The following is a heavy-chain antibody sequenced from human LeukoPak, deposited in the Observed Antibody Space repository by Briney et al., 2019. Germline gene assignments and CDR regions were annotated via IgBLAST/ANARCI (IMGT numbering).Heavy chain of an antibody. CDR3: ARARWQWLAHAFDI. D-gene: IGHD6-19*01. CDR1: GFTFSSYS. J-gene: IGHJ3*02. CDR2: ISSSSSYI. V-gene: IGHV3-21*01. Sequence: GGSLRLSCAASGFTFSSYSMNWVRQAPGKGLEWVSSISSSSSYIYYADSVKGRFTISRDNAKNSLYLQMNSLRAEDTAVYYCARARWQWLAHAFDIWGQGTMVTVSS.